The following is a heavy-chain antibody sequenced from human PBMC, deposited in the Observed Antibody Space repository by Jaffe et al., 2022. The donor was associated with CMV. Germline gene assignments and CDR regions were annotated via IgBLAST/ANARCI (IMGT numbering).Heavy chain of an antibody. V-gene: IGHV5-51*01. CDR2: IYPGDSDT. D-gene: IGHD3-10*01. Sequence: EVQLVQSGAEVKKPGESLKISCKGSGYSFTSYWIGWVRQMPGKGLEWMGIIYPGDSDTRYSPSFQGQVTISADKSISTAYLQWSSLKASDTAMYYCARPGYYYGSGSYALGDAFDIWGQGTMVTVSS. CDR1: GYSFTSYW. J-gene: IGHJ3*02. CDR3: ARPGYYYGSGSYALGDAFDI.